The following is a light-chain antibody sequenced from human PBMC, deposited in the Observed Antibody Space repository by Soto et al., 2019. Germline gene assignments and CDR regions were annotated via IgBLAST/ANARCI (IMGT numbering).Light chain of an antibody. CDR2: DVS. V-gene: IGLV2-14*01. Sequence: QSALTQPASVSGSPGQSITISCTGTSSDVGGYNYVSWYQQHPGKAPKLMIYDVSNRPSGVSNRFSGSKSGNTASLTISGLQAEDEADYYCSSYTSSSTVVFCRGTKLTVL. CDR1: SSDVGGYNY. J-gene: IGLJ2*01. CDR3: SSYTSSSTVV.